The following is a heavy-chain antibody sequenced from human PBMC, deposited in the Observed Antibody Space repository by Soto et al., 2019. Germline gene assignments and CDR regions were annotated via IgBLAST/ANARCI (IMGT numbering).Heavy chain of an antibody. Sequence: GASVKVSCKVSGYTLTELSMHWVRQAPGKGLEWMGGFDPEGGETIYAQKFQGRVTMTEDTSTDTAYMELSSLRSEDTAVYYCATRGFSGSSSWYWNTNYYFDYWGQGTLVTVSS. CDR1: GYTLTELS. CDR2: FDPEGGET. V-gene: IGHV1-24*01. CDR3: ATRGFSGSSSWYWNTNYYFDY. D-gene: IGHD6-13*01. J-gene: IGHJ4*02.